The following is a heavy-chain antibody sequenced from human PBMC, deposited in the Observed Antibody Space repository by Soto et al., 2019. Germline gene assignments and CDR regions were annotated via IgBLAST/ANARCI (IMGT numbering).Heavy chain of an antibody. CDR3: ARSKTRITIFGVVIIYLDP. D-gene: IGHD3-3*01. CDR2: IDPSDSYT. CDR1: GYSFTSYW. J-gene: IGHJ5*02. V-gene: IGHV5-10-1*01. Sequence: GESLKISCKGSGYSFTSYWISWVRQMPGKGLEWIGRIDPSDSYTNYSPSFQGHVTISADKSISTAYLQWSSLKASDTAMYYCARSKTRITIFGVVIIYLDPSGQGTLVTVSS.